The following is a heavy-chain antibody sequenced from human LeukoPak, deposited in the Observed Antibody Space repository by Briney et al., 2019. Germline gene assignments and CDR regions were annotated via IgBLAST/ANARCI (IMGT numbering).Heavy chain of an antibody. CDR3: ARSYTGSPRNWFDS. V-gene: IGHV3-48*03. J-gene: IGHJ5*01. Sequence: GGSLRLSCAASGFTFSSYEMNWVRQAPGKGLEWVSYISSSGSTIYYADSVKGRFTISRDNAKNSLYLQMNSLRVEDTAVYYCARSYTGSPRNWFDSWGQGTLVTVSS. CDR2: ISSSGSTI. D-gene: IGHD1-26*01. CDR1: GFTFSSYE.